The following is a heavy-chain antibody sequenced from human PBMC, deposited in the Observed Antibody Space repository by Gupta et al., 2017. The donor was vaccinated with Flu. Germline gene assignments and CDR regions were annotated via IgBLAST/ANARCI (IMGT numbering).Heavy chain of an antibody. CDR2: INTNTGNP. Sequence: QAPGQGLEWMGWINTNTGNPTYAPGFTGRFVFSLDSSVRTAYLEISGLKAEDTAVYYCVREGGARDWGQGTGATVSS. J-gene: IGHJ4*02. D-gene: IGHD3-16*01. CDR3: VREGGARD. V-gene: IGHV7-4-1*02.